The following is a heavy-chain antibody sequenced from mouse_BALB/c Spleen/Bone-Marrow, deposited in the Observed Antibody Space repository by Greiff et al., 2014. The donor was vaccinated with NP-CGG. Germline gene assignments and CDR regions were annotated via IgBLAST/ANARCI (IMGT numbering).Heavy chain of an antibody. CDR1: GYTFTDYN. CDR3: ARGGGYDGYYGLAY. V-gene: IGHV1S29*02. J-gene: IGHJ3*01. Sequence: EVKLMESGPELVKPGASVRISCKASGYTFTDYNMHWVKQSHGKSLEWIGYIYPYNGGTGYNQKFKSKATLTVDNSSSTAYMELRSLTSEDSAVYYGARGGGYDGYYGLAYWGQGTLVTVSA. CDR2: IYPYNGGT. D-gene: IGHD2-3*01.